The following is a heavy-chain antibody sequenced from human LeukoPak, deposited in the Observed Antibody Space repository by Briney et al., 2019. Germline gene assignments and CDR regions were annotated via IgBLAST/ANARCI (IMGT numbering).Heavy chain of an antibody. CDR2: ISGSGGST. V-gene: IGHV3-23*01. CDR1: GFTFSSYA. CDR3: AKSTYGPGGWFDP. D-gene: IGHD3-10*01. J-gene: IGHJ5*02. Sequence: GGSLRLSCAASGFTFSSYAMSWVRQAPGKGLEWVSAISGSGGSTYYAYSVKGRFTISRDNSKTTLYLQMNSLRAEDPAVYYCAKSTYGPGGWFDPWGQGTLVTVSS.